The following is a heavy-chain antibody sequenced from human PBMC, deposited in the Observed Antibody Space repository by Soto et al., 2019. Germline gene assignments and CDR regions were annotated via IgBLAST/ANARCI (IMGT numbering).Heavy chain of an antibody. CDR1: GIPVSSNY. CDR3: ARDGPYYYASRMDV. D-gene: IGHD3-10*01. J-gene: IGHJ6*02. CDR2: LHSGGDT. V-gene: IGHV3-53*04. Sequence: EVQLVESGGGLVQPGGSLRLSCVASGIPVSSNYMTWFRQAPGKGLEWVSVLHSGGDTYYANSVKGRFTISRHDSTNTLFLQMNSMTAEDTALYYCARDGPYYYASRMDVWGQGTTVTVSS.